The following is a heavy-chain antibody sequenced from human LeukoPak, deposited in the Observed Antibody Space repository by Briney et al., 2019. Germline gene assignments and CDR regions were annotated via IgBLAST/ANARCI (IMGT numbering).Heavy chain of an antibody. J-gene: IGHJ5*02. CDR3: ARAVDYHDSSGYYYPIDR. D-gene: IGHD3-22*01. CDR2: ISPYNGNT. Sequence: GASVKVSCTTSGYTFTSYLITWVRQAPGQGLEWMGWISPYNGNTNYLQKYQGRVTMSTDTSTTTAYMDLRNLKFDDTAVYYCARAVDYHDSSGYYYPIDRWGQGTLVTVSS. CDR1: GYTFTSYL. V-gene: IGHV1-18*04.